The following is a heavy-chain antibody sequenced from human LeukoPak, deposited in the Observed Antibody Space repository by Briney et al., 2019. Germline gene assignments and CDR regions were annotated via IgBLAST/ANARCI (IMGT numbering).Heavy chain of an antibody. D-gene: IGHD3-3*01. CDR3: ARDALESLEWLSTGHYYYMDV. CDR1: GYTFTSYG. V-gene: IGHV1-18*01. CDR2: ISAYNGNT. J-gene: IGHJ6*03. Sequence: ASVKVSCKASGYTFTSYGISWVRQAPGQELDWMGWISAYNGNTNYAQKLQGKVTMTTVTTTSTAYMELRSLRSDDTAVYYSARDALESLEWLSTGHYYYMDVWGKGTTVTVSS.